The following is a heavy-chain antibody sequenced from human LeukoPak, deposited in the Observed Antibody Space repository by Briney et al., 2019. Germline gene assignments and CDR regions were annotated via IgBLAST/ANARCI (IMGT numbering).Heavy chain of an antibody. J-gene: IGHJ3*02. D-gene: IGHD5-18*01. CDR2: IYYSGST. CDR1: GGSISSYY. V-gene: IGHV4-59*01. CDR3: ARATQLWLRAFDI. Sequence: PSETLSLTCTVSGGSISSYYWRWIRQLAGKGLEWIGYIYYSGSTNYNPSLKSRVTISVDTSKTQFSLKLSSVTAADTAVYYCARATQLWLRAFDIWGQGTMVTVSS.